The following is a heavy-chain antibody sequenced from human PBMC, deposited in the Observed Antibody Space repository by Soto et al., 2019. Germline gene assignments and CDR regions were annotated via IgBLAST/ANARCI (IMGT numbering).Heavy chain of an antibody. D-gene: IGHD6-13*01. CDR1: GFIFSDYY. Sequence: GGSLRLSCAASGFIFSDYYMSWIRQAPGKGLEWLSYISSDTSTISYADSVKGRFTISRDNTKNFLYLQMNSLRAEDTAVYYCARDTGSSSWYWFDPWGQGTLVTVSS. V-gene: IGHV3-11*04. CDR2: ISSDTSTI. CDR3: ARDTGSSSWYWFDP. J-gene: IGHJ5*02.